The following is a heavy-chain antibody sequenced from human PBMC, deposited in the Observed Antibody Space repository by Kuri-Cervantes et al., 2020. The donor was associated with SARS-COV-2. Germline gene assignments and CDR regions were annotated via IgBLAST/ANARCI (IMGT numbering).Heavy chain of an antibody. CDR3: ASRSASLTELCYFDY. CDR1: RYSISSGYY. V-gene: IGHV4-38-2*01. D-gene: IGHD1-20*01. Sequence: SETLSLTCAASRYSISSGYYWGWIRQPPGKGLEWIGSIYHSESTYYNPSLKSRVTISVDASKNQFSLKLSSVTAADTAVYYCASRSASLTELCYFDYWGQGTLVTVSS. J-gene: IGHJ4*02. CDR2: IYHSEST.